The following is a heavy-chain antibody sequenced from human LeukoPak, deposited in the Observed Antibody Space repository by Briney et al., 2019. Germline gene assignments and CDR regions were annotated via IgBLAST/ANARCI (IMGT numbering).Heavy chain of an antibody. Sequence: ASVKVSCKASGYTFTSYDINWVRQATGQGLEWMGWMNPNSGNTGYARKFQGRVTITRNTSISTAYMELSSLRSEDTAVYYCARSPWGYCSSTSCKDNWFDPWGQGTLVTVSS. D-gene: IGHD2-2*01. CDR2: MNPNSGNT. CDR3: ARSPWGYCSSTSCKDNWFDP. CDR1: GYTFTSYD. V-gene: IGHV1-8*03. J-gene: IGHJ5*02.